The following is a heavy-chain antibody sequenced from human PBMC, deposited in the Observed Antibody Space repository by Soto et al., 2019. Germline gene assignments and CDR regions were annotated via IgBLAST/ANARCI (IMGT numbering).Heavy chain of an antibody. CDR2: IYYSGST. V-gene: IGHV4-59*08. Sequence: SETLSLTCTVSGGSISSYYWSWIRQPPGKGLEWIGYIYYSGSTNYNPSLKSRVTISVDTSKNQLSLKLSSVTAADTAVYYCARGGPIAVAGTGYYYYYYMDVWGKGTTVTVSS. CDR3: ARGGPIAVAGTGYYYYYYMDV. J-gene: IGHJ6*03. CDR1: GGSISSYY. D-gene: IGHD6-19*01.